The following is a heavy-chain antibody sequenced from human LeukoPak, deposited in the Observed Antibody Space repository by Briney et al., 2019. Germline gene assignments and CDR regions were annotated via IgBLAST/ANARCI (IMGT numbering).Heavy chain of an antibody. D-gene: IGHD5-18*01. J-gene: IGHJ4*02. CDR1: GFTFSNYE. CDR2: ISGSGSTI. Sequence: SGGSLRLSCAASGFTFSNYEMNWVRQAPGKGLEWVSYISGSGSTIYYADSVKGRFTISRDNAKDSLYLQMNSLRAEDTAVYYCARVRSGYSHENYFDYWGQGTLVTVSS. V-gene: IGHV3-48*03. CDR3: ARVRSGYSHENYFDY.